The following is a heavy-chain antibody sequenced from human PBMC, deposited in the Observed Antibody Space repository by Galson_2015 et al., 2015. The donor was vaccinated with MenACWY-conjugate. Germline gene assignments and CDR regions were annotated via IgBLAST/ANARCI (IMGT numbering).Heavy chain of an antibody. Sequence: SLRLSCAASGFTSSSYSMNWVRQAPGKGLEWVSSISSSSSYIYYADSVKGRFTISRDNAKNSLYLQMNSLRAEDTAVYYCARDYHYYDISGWDAFEIWGQGTMVTVSS. D-gene: IGHD3-22*01. J-gene: IGHJ3*02. CDR3: ARDYHYYDISGWDAFEI. CDR2: ISSSSSYI. V-gene: IGHV3-21*01. CDR1: GFTSSSYS.